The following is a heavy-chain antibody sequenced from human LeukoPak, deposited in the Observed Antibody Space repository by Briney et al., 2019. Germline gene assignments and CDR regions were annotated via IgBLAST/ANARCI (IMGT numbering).Heavy chain of an antibody. CDR2: IYYSETT. CDR3: ARQRADYYYYYVDV. V-gene: IGHV4-39*01. CDR1: GGSINSANYY. Sequence: SETLSLTCTVSGGSINSANYYWGWLRQPPGKGLEWIGSIYYSETTYDNPSLKSRVTISIETSKNQFSLKLSSVTASDTAVYYCARQRADYYYYYVDVWGKGTTVAVS. J-gene: IGHJ6*03.